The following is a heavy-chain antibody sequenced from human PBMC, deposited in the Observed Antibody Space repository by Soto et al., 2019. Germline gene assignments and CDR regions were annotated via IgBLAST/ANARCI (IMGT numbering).Heavy chain of an antibody. CDR2: ISRSGDYI. V-gene: IGHV3-21*06. J-gene: IGHJ4*02. Sequence: EVRLVESGGGLVKPGGSLRLSCAASGFAFSSYTMSWVRQTPAKGLEWVASISRSGDYIPYADSVKGRFTVSRDNSKNLVYLQLNSLRAEDSAVYDCRRDEYDDWGQGTLVTVSS. D-gene: IGHD6-6*01. CDR3: RRDEYDD. CDR1: GFAFSSYT.